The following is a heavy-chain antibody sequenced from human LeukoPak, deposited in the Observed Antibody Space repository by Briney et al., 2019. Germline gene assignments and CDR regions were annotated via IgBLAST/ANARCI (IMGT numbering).Heavy chain of an antibody. CDR1: SGSISIYY. J-gene: IGHJ4*02. CDR2: IYYSGST. V-gene: IGHV4-59*01. Sequence: SETLSLTCTVSSGSISIYYWSWIRQPPGQGLEWIGYIYYSGSTDYNPSLKSRVTISVDTSKNQFPLKLSSVTAADTAVYYCARSLAGNFDYWGQGTLVTVSS. CDR3: ARSLAGNFDY. D-gene: IGHD6-19*01.